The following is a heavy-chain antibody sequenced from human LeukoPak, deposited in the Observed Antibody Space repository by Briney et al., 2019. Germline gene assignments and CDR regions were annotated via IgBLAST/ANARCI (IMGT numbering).Heavy chain of an antibody. CDR2: INHSGST. CDR1: GGSFSGYY. CDR3: ASGLDDYSKYWYFDL. J-gene: IGHJ2*01. Sequence: SETLSLTCAVYGGSFSGYYWSWIRQPPGKGLEWIGEINHSGSTNYNPSLKSRVTISVDTSENQFSLKLSSVTAADTAVYYCASGLDDYSKYWYFDLWGRGTLVTVSS. V-gene: IGHV4-34*01. D-gene: IGHD4-11*01.